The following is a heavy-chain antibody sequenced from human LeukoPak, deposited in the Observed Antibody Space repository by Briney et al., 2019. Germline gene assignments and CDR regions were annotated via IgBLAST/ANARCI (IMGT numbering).Heavy chain of an antibody. CDR1: GGSSSGYY. J-gene: IGHJ1*01. Sequence: PSETLSLTCTVSGGSSSGYYWSWIRQPPGKGLEWIGYVYNSEYTKYNPSLKSRVSISFDASKNHFSLWLTSVTAADTAVYYCAPYCSGGSCTGYVQHWGQGTLVTVFS. CDR2: VYNSEYT. CDR3: APYCSGGSCTGYVQH. D-gene: IGHD2-15*01. V-gene: IGHV4-4*08.